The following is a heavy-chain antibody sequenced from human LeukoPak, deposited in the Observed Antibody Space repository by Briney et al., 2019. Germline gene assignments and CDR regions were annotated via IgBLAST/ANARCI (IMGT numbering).Heavy chain of an antibody. CDR2: ISYDGSNK. D-gene: IGHD4-23*01. J-gene: IGHJ6*02. CDR1: GFTFSSYG. V-gene: IGHV3-30*18. Sequence: GGSLRLSCAASGFTFSSYGMHWVRQAPGKGLEWVAVISYDGSNKYYADSVKGRFTISRDNSKNTLYLQMNSLRAEDTAVYYCAKDHRVNYGMDVWGQGTTVTVSS. CDR3: AKDHRVNYGMDV.